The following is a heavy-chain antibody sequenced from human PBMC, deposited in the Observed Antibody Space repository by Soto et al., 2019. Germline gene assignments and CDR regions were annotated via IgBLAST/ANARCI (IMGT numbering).Heavy chain of an antibody. CDR2: IYYSGST. V-gene: IGHV4-31*03. Sequence: QVQLQESGPGLVKPSQTLSLTCTVSGGSISSGGYYWSWIRQHPGKGLEWIGYIYYSGSTYYNPSLKSRVTIPVDPSKNRFSLRLSSVPAADTAVYYCARSPVPADYGDYYLAYWGQGTLVTVSS. D-gene: IGHD4-17*01. CDR3: ARSPVPADYGDYYLAY. CDR1: GGSISSGGYY. J-gene: IGHJ4*02.